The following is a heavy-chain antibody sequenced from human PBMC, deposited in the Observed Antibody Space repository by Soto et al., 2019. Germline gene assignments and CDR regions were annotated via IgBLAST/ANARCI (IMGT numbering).Heavy chain of an antibody. CDR3: AKDRRGWPFAFDI. CDR1: GFTFSSYA. CDR2: ISGSGGST. Sequence: GGSLRLCCAASGFTFSSYAMSWVRQAPGKGLEWVSAISGSGGSTYYADSVKGRFTISRDNSKNTLYLQMNSLRAEDTAVYYCAKDRRGWPFAFDIWGQGTMVTVSS. J-gene: IGHJ3*02. V-gene: IGHV3-23*01.